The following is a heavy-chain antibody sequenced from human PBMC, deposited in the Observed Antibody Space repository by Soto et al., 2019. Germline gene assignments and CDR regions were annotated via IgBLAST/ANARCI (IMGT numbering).Heavy chain of an antibody. Sequence: QVQQVRSGAEVKKPGSSVKVSCKASGGTFNTYSFGWLRQAPGQGLQWMGSIIPFIGAPNYAQNFQDRVTITADESTTTAYMELSGLKSEDTAVYFCARGGDSSSLRAFYSYGFDVLGQGTSVIVSS. V-gene: IGHV1-69*18. D-gene: IGHD6-6*01. J-gene: IGHJ6*02. CDR3: ARGGDSSSLRAFYSYGFDV. CDR2: IIPFIGAP. CDR1: GGTFNTYS.